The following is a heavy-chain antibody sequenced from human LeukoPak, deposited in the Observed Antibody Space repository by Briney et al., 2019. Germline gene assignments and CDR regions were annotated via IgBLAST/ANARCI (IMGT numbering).Heavy chain of an antibody. CDR3: AKSVDDYVWGSYRHDAFGI. V-gene: IGHV3-30*02. Sequence: GGSLRLSCAASGFTFSSYGMHWVRQAPGKGLEWVAFIRYDGSNKYYADSVKGRFTISRDSSKNTLYLQMNSLRAEDTAVYYCAKSVDDYVWGSYRHDAFGIWGQGTMVTVSS. J-gene: IGHJ3*02. D-gene: IGHD3-16*02. CDR2: IRYDGSNK. CDR1: GFTFSSYG.